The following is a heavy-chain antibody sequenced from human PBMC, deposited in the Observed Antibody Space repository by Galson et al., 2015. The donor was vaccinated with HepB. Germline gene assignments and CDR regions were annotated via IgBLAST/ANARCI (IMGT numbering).Heavy chain of an antibody. CDR2: INSDGSGT. D-gene: IGHD6-25*01. CDR3: ARDRSLGSDFDY. V-gene: IGHV3-74*01. J-gene: IGHJ4*02. Sequence: SLRLSCAASGFTFSNYWMHWVRQDPGKGLVWVARINSDGSGTSYGDSVKGRFIISRDNAKNTLYLQMNSLRREETAVYYCARDRSLGSDFDYWGRGTLVTVSS. CDR1: GFTFSNYW.